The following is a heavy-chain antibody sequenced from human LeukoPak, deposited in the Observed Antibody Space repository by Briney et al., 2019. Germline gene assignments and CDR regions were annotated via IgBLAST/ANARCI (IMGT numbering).Heavy chain of an antibody. CDR1: GGSISSYY. CDR3: AGSITMVRGVGWFDP. CDR2: IYYSGST. J-gene: IGHJ5*02. D-gene: IGHD3-10*01. Sequence: SETLSLTCTVSGGSISSYYWSWIRQPPGKGLEWIGYIYYSGSTNYNPSLKSRVTISVDTSKNQFSLKLSSVTAADAAVYYCAGSITMVRGVGWFDPWGQGTLVTVSS. V-gene: IGHV4-59*01.